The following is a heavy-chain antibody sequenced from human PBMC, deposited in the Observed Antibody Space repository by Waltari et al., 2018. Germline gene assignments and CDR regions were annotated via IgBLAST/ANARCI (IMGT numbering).Heavy chain of an antibody. CDR2: IYTSGST. J-gene: IGHJ4*02. V-gene: IGHV4-61*02. CDR3: ARGEKYYDILTCYYN. CDR1: GVPISPGSDY. D-gene: IGHD3-9*01. Sequence: QLQLQESGPGLVKPSQTLSLTCTVSGVPISPGSDYWSWIRLPAGKGLEWMGRIYTSGSTNYNPSRKSRVTISVDTSKNQFSLKLSSVTAADTAVYYCARGEKYYDILTCYYNWGQGTLVTVSS.